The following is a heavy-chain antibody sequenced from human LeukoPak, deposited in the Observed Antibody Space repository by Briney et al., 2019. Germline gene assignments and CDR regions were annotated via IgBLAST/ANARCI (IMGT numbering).Heavy chain of an antibody. Sequence: SETLSLTCTVSGGSISSYYWSWIRQPPGKGLEWIGYIYYSGSTNYNPSLKSRVTISVDTSKNQFSLKLSSVTAADTAVYYCARTPGGRSGYFDYWGQGTLLTVSS. V-gene: IGHV4-59*01. CDR1: GGSISSYY. J-gene: IGHJ4*02. D-gene: IGHD3-10*01. CDR2: IYYSGST. CDR3: ARTPGGRSGYFDY.